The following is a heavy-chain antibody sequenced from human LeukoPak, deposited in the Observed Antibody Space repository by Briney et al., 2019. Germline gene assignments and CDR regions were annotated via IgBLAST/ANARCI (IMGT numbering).Heavy chain of an antibody. Sequence: SEALSLTCAVYGGSFSGYYWSWIRQPPGKGLEWIGEINHSGSTNYNPSLKSRVTISVDTSKNQFSLKLSSVTAADTAVYYCARVEYYDFWSGYYPYYYYGMDVWGQGTTVTVSS. CDR3: ARVEYYDFWSGYYPYYYYGMDV. CDR1: GGSFSGYY. D-gene: IGHD3-3*01. CDR2: INHSGST. V-gene: IGHV4-34*01. J-gene: IGHJ6*02.